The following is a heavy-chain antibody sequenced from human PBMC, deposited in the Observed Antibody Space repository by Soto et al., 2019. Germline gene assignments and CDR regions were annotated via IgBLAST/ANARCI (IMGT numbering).Heavy chain of an antibody. Sequence: QLQLQESGPGLVKPAETLSLTCTVSGASIATNNYHWGWIRQPPGKGLEWIGNINYSGSTYYSPSLMPRVTLSIDTYKSQLSLKLASVTAADTAVYYCARHGGLLFRNPGGRQIQSGYDVWGQGMLVTVS. CDR1: GASIATNNYH. CDR2: INYSGST. J-gene: IGHJ4*02. V-gene: IGHV4-39*01. D-gene: IGHD2-21*01. CDR3: ARHGGLLFRNPGGRQIQSGYDV.